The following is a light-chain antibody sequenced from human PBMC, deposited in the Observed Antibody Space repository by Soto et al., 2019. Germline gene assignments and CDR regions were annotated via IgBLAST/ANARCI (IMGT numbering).Light chain of an antibody. CDR1: ISDVGGYNY. V-gene: IGLV2-14*01. CDR3: TSYASTTPHVV. CDR2: EVF. Sequence: QSALTQPASVSGSPGKSITISCTGTISDVGGYNYVSWYQHHPGKAPNLMIYEVFNRPSGVSNRFSGSRSGNTASLTISGLQAEDEGDYYCTSYASTTPHVVFGGGTKLTVL. J-gene: IGLJ2*01.